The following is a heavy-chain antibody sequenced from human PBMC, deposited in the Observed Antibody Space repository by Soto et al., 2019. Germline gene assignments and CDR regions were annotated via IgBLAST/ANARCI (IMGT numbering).Heavy chain of an antibody. J-gene: IGHJ4*02. D-gene: IGHD3-22*01. CDR2: INPNSGGT. V-gene: IGHV1-2*02. CDR1: GYTFTGYY. Sequence: ASVKVSCKASGYTFTGYYMHWVRQAPGQGLEWMGWINPNSGGTNYAQKFQGRVTMTRDTSISTAYMELSRLRSDDTAVYYCARGLHYYDSSGYSYYFDYWGQGTLVTV. CDR3: ARGLHYYDSSGYSYYFDY.